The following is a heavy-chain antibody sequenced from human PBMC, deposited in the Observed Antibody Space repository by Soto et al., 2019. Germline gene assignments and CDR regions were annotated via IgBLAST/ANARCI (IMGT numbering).Heavy chain of an antibody. J-gene: IGHJ6*02. D-gene: IGHD1-1*01. V-gene: IGHV1-69*02. CDR1: GGTFSSYT. CDR3: ARGYLPTTGTTFYYGMDV. CDR2: IIPILGIA. Sequence: GASVKVSCKASGGTFSSYTISWVRQAPGQGLEWMGRIIPILGIANYAQKFQGRVTITADKSTSTAYMELSSLRSEDTAVYYCARGYLPTTGTTFYYGMDVWGQGTTVTVSS.